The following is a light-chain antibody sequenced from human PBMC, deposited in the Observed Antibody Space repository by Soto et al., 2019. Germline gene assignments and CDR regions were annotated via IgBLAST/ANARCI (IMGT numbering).Light chain of an antibody. Sequence: DIQMTQSPGSRSASVGDRVTITCRASQPVTNYLSWYQQKPGKAPKLFIYAASRLQSGVPSRFSGSGSGTDFTLTISSLQPEDFASYYCQQSSSMPWTFGQGTKVDIK. V-gene: IGKV1-39*01. CDR3: QQSSSMPWT. J-gene: IGKJ1*01. CDR2: AAS. CDR1: QPVTNY.